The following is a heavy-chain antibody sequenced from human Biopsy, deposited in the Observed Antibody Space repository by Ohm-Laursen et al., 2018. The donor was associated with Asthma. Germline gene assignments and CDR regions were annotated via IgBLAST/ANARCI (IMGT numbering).Heavy chain of an antibody. CDR2: IHYSGST. CDR3: ARASVAASSNWFDP. CDR1: GASIKTDDHY. Sequence: TLSFTCTVSGASIKTDDHYWSWLRQPPGKGLEWFGFIHYSGSTSYNPSLKGGVTISVDTSKNQFSLKLSSVTAADTAVYYCARASVAASSNWFDPWGQGTLVTVSS. V-gene: IGHV4-30-4*01. J-gene: IGHJ5*02. D-gene: IGHD6-19*01.